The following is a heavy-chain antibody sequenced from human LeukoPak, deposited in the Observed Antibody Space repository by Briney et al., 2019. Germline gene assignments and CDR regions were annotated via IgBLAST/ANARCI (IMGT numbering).Heavy chain of an antibody. Sequence: GGSLRLSCAASGFTFSSYSMTWVRQAPGKGLEWVSAISGSGGTTYYADSVKGRFTISRDNSKNTLHLRMNSLRAEDAAVYYCAKRTTYYDFPWGQGTLVTVSS. CDR3: AKRTTYYDFP. CDR2: ISGSGGTT. V-gene: IGHV3-23*01. CDR1: GFTFSSYS. D-gene: IGHD3-3*01. J-gene: IGHJ5*02.